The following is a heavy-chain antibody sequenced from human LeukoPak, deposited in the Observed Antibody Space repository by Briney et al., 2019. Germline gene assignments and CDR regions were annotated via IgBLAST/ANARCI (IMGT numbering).Heavy chain of an antibody. V-gene: IGHV4-31*03. Sequence: SETLSLTCTVSGGSISSGGYYWSWIRQHPGKGLEWIGYIYYSGSTYYNPSLKSRVTISVDTSKNQFSLKLSSVTAADTAVYYCARVGATGYGDRTYYYYYGMDVWGQGTTVTVSS. J-gene: IGHJ6*02. D-gene: IGHD4-17*01. CDR3: ARVGATGYGDRTYYYYYGMDV. CDR1: GGSISSGGYY. CDR2: IYYSGST.